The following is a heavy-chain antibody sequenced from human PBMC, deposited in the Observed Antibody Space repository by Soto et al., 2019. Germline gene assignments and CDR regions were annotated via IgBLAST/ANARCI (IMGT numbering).Heavy chain of an antibody. CDR1: RGTFSSYA. Sequence: QVQLVQSGAEVKKPGSSVKVSSKASRGTFSSYAITWVRQAPGQGLEWMEGIIPILGTANYAQQSQGRVTFTADESPSTAYMELSSLRSEDTAVYYCAGAGGLRYSGSYYGMDVCGQGTTVTVSS. CDR3: AGAGGLRYSGSYYGMDV. V-gene: IGHV1-69*01. D-gene: IGHD1-26*01. J-gene: IGHJ6*02. CDR2: IIPILGTA.